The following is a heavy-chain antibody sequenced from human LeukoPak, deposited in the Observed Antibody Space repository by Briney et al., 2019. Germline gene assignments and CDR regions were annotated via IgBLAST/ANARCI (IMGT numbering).Heavy chain of an antibody. CDR3: ARGHYYDKFQSWFDP. D-gene: IGHD3-22*01. J-gene: IGHJ5*02. V-gene: IGHV1-46*01. Sequence: ASVKVSCKASGYTFTCYYMHWVRQAPGQGLEWMGIINPSGGSTSYAQKFQGRVTMTRDTSTSTVYMELSSLRSEDTAVYYCARGHYYDKFQSWFDPWGQGTLVTVSS. CDR2: INPSGGST. CDR1: GYTFTCYY.